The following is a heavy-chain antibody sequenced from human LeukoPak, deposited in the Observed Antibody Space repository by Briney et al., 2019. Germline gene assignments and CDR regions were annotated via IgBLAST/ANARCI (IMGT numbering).Heavy chain of an antibody. Sequence: PGGSLRLSCAASGFTFSGYSLNWVRQAPGKGLEWVSSISSTSVYTYYADSVEGRFTISRDNSKNTLYLQMNSLRAEDTAVYYCAKDYYGSGTVLPPGYWGQGTLVTVSS. D-gene: IGHD3-10*01. CDR3: AKDYYGSGTVLPPGY. CDR2: ISSTSVYT. J-gene: IGHJ4*02. V-gene: IGHV3-21*01. CDR1: GFTFSGYS.